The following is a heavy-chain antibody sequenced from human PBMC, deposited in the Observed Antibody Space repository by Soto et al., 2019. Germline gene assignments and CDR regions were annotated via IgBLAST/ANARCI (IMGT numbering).Heavy chain of an antibody. CDR3: AKNQPSWATRAAFDY. CDR2: ISGSSGDST. D-gene: IGHD2-2*01. CDR1: GFTFSNYA. Sequence: GGSLRLSCAASGFTFSNYAMNWVRQAPGKGLEWVSGISGSSGDSTFYADSVKGRFTISRDNSKNTLHLQMNSLRTEGTAVYYCAKNQPSWATRAAFDYWGQGTLVTVSS. V-gene: IGHV3-23*01. J-gene: IGHJ4*02.